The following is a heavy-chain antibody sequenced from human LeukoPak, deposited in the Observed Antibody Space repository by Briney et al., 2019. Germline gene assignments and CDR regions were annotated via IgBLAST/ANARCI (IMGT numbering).Heavy chain of an antibody. J-gene: IGHJ4*02. CDR3: ARDLGYTVGATIGDY. CDR1: GFTFNTYW. V-gene: IGHV3-30-3*01. D-gene: IGHD1-26*01. CDR2: ISYDGSNK. Sequence: GGSLRLSCVASGFTFNTYWIHWVRQAPGKGLEWVAVISYDGSNKYYADSVKGRFTISRDNSKNTLYLQMNSLRAEDTAVYYCARDLGYTVGATIGDYWGQGTLVTVSS.